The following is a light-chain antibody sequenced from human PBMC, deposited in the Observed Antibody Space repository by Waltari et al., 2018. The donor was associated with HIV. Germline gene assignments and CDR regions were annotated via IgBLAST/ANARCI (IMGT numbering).Light chain of an antibody. CDR3: QVWDGRGDPVI. V-gene: IGLV3-21*02. Sequence: SYVLTQPPSGSVAPGQTARITCGGNNITATKQVHRYRLNPGQAPVVVIYDDRDRPSGIPDRFSGSSSGDTATLTISRAEAGDEADYYCQVWDGRGDPVIFGGGTKLAVV. CDR2: DDR. J-gene: IGLJ2*01. CDR1: NITATKQ.